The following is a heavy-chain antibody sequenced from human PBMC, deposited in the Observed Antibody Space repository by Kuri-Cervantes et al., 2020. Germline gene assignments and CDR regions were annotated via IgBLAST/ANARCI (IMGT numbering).Heavy chain of an antibody. CDR3: ARDRFFEDYGMDV. CDR1: GASISSSSYY. V-gene: IGHV4-39*07. J-gene: IGHJ6*02. Sequence: LSCTVSGASISSSSYYWGWIRQPPGKGLEWIGSIYYSGSTYYNPSLQSRVTISPDTSKNQFSLKLSSVTAADTAVYDCARDRFFEDYGMDVWGQGTTVTVSS. D-gene: IGHD3-3*01. CDR2: IYYSGST.